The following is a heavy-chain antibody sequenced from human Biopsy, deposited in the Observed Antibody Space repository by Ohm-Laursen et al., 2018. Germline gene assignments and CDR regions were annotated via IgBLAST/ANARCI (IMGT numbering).Heavy chain of an antibody. D-gene: IGHD3-3*01. CDR2: INPKSGGT. CDR3: AIDLLEWSLPS. Sequence: GSSVKVSCKASGYTFTGYYLHWVRQAPGQGLEWMGWINPKSGGTHYLEKFRGRVTMTRDTSISTAYMEVSSLRSDDTAVYYCAIDLLEWSLPSWGQGTLVTVSS. CDR1: GYTFTGYY. J-gene: IGHJ4*02. V-gene: IGHV1-2*02.